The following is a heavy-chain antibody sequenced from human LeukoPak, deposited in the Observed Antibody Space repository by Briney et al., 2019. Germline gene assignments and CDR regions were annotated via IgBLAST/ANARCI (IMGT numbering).Heavy chain of an antibody. CDR2: ITPNSGGT. D-gene: IGHD6-6*01. Sequence: GASVKVSCKASGYTFTGYSMHWVRQAPQQGLECHGWITPNSGGTNDAQKLQGRVTMTRDTSISTAYMELSRLRSDDTAVYYCARIFEYSSSGNEEFDYWGQGTLVTVSS. CDR1: GYTFTGYS. CDR3: ARIFEYSSSGNEEFDY. V-gene: IGHV1-2*02. J-gene: IGHJ4*02.